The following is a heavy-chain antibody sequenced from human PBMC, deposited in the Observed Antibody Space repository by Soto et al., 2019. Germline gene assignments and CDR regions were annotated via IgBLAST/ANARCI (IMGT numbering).Heavy chain of an antibody. CDR1: GFTFSSYA. CDR3: VKELGETPEGNSDY. CDR2: ISSNGVGT. Sequence: GGSLRLSCSASGFTFSSYAMHWVRQAPGKGLEYVSAISSNGVGTYYADSVKGRFTIFRDNSKNTLYLQMSSLRPEDTAVYYCVKELGETPEGNSDYWGQGTLVTVSS. V-gene: IGHV3-64D*08. J-gene: IGHJ4*02. D-gene: IGHD3-10*01.